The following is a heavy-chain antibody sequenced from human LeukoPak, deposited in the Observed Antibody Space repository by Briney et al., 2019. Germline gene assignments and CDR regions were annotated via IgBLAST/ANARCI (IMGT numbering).Heavy chain of an antibody. Sequence: ASVTVSCKASGYTFTSYYMHWVRQAPGQGLEWMGLINPSGGSTSYSQEFQGRVSMTRDTSTSTVYMDLSSLRSEDTAVYYCARALYYFGSGSYSGYYGMDVWGQGTTVTVSS. CDR2: INPSGGST. CDR1: GYTFTSYY. D-gene: IGHD3-10*01. CDR3: ARALYYFGSGSYSGYYGMDV. V-gene: IGHV1-46*01. J-gene: IGHJ6*02.